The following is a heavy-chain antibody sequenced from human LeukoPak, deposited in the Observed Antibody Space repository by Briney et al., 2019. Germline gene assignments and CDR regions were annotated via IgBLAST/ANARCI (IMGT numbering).Heavy chain of an antibody. V-gene: IGHV1-2*02. D-gene: IGHD6-13*01. J-gene: IGHJ4*02. Sequence: GSSVKVSCKASGYTFTGYYMHWVRQAPGQGLEWMGWINPNSGGTNYAQKFQGRVTMTRDTSISTAYMELSSLRSEDTAVYYCARGSSSWYYFDYWGQGTLVTVSS. CDR2: INPNSGGT. CDR3: ARGSSSWYYFDY. CDR1: GYTFTGYY.